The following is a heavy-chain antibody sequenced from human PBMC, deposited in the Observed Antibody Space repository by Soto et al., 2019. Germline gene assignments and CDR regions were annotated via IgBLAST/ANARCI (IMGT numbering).Heavy chain of an antibody. D-gene: IGHD6-6*01. CDR2: ISTYNGNT. V-gene: IGHV1-18*01. J-gene: IGHJ5*02. CDR1: GYTFASHP. Sequence: ASVKVSCKASGYTFASHPITWVRQAPGQGLEWMGSISTYNGNTNYAQNFQTRVTMTTDPSTRTAYMELRSLRSDETAVYYCARKYTSSSWFDTCGQGCLGTVCS. CDR3: ARKYTSSSWFDT.